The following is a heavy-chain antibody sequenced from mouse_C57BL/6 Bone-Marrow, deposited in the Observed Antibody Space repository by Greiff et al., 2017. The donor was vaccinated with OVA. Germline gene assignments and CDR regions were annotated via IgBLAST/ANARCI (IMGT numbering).Heavy chain of an antibody. Sequence: EVNVVESGGGLVQSGRSLRLSCATSGFTFSDFYMEWVRQAPGKGLEWIAASRNKANDYTTEYSASVKGRFIVSRDTSQSILYLQMNALRAEDTAIYYCARETGDYAMDYWGQGTSVTVSS. D-gene: IGHD4-1*01. CDR1: GFTFSDFY. J-gene: IGHJ4*01. V-gene: IGHV7-1*01. CDR3: ARETGDYAMDY. CDR2: SRNKANDYTT.